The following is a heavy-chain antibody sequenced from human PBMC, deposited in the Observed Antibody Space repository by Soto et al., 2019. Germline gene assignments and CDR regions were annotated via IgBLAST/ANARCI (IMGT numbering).Heavy chain of an antibody. Sequence: GGSLRLSCAASGFTFSSYSMNWVRHAPGKGLEWVSYISSSSSTIYYADTVKGRFTISRDNAKNSLYLTMNSLRDEDTFVYYFARDVAVAPPYYYGMHVWGQGTTVTVS. D-gene: IGHD6-19*01. CDR1: GFTFSSYS. J-gene: IGHJ6*02. CDR2: ISSSSSTI. CDR3: ARDVAVAPPYYYGMHV. V-gene: IGHV3-48*02.